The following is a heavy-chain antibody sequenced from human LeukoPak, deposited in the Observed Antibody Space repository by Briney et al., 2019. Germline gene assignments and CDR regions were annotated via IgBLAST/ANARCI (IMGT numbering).Heavy chain of an antibody. CDR3: ARHQNDSLDMVVIKYYFDY. CDR1: GGSISSSRYY. V-gene: IGHV4-39*01. Sequence: SETLSLTCTVSGGSISSSRYYWGWIRQPPGKGLEWIGSIYYSGSTYYNPSLKSRVTISVDTSKNQFSLKLSSVTAADTAVYYCARHQNDSLDMVVIKYYFDYWGQGTLVTVSS. J-gene: IGHJ4*02. D-gene: IGHD3-22*01. CDR2: IYYSGST.